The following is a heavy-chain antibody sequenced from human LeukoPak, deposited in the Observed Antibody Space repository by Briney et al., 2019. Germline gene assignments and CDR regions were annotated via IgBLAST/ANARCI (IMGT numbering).Heavy chain of an antibody. CDR3: ARALGGYYRDAFDI. J-gene: IGHJ3*02. Sequence: PGGSLRLSCAASGFTVSSNYMSWIRQPPGKGLEWIGEINHSGSTNYNPSLKSRVTISVDTSKNQFSLKLSSVTAADTAVYYCARALGGYYRDAFDIWGQGTMVTVSS. D-gene: IGHD3-22*01. CDR1: GFTVSSNY. CDR2: INHSGST. V-gene: IGHV4-34*01.